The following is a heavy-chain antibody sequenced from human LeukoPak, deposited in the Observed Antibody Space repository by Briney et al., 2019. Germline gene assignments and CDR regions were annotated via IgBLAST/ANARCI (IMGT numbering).Heavy chain of an antibody. Sequence: SETLSLTCTVSGGSISSSSYYWGWIRQPPGKGLEWIGSIYYSGSTYYNPSLKSRVTISVDRSKNQFSLKLSSVTAADTAVYYCARGSADSSSWNFDYWGQGTLVTVSS. CDR1: GGSISSSSYY. CDR2: IYYSGST. D-gene: IGHD6-13*01. V-gene: IGHV4-39*07. CDR3: ARGSADSSSWNFDY. J-gene: IGHJ4*02.